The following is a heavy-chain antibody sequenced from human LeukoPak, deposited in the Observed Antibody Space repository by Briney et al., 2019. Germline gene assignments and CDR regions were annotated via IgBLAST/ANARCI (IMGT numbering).Heavy chain of an antibody. D-gene: IGHD3-9*01. CDR2: ITGSGDTT. V-gene: IGHV3-23*01. CDR3: AKWGDYDILTGYYVSDF. CDR1: GFIFRNYA. J-gene: IGHJ4*02. Sequence: GGSLRLSCAASGFIFRNYAMSWVRQAPGKGLEWVSAITGSGDTTYYADSVKGRFTISRDNSKNKLYVEMNTLRAEDTAVDYCAKWGDYDILTGYYVSDFWGQGALVTVSS.